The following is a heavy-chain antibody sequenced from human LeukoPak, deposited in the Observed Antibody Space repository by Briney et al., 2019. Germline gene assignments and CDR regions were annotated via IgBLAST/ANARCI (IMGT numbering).Heavy chain of an antibody. CDR1: GFTFSSYG. CDR3: AKALTFYSGSYDY. D-gene: IGHD1-26*01. CDR2: ISYDGSNK. Sequence: PGRSLRLSCAASGFTFSSYGMHWVRQAPGKGLEWVAVISYDGSNKYYADSVKGRFTISRDNSKNTLYLQMNSLRAEDTAVYYCAKALTFYSGSYDYWGQGTLVTASS. J-gene: IGHJ4*02. V-gene: IGHV3-30*18.